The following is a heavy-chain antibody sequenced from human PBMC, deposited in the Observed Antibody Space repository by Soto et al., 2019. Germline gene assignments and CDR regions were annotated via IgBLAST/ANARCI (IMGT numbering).Heavy chain of an antibody. Sequence: GGSLRLSCAASGFTFSSYAMSWVRQAPGKGLEWVSAIRGGGGSTYYADSVKGRFTISRDNSKNTRYLQMNSLRAEDTAVYYCAKLLGYYGSGSYYAFDIWGQGTMVTVSS. J-gene: IGHJ3*02. V-gene: IGHV3-23*01. CDR3: AKLLGYYGSGSYYAFDI. CDR2: IRGGGGST. D-gene: IGHD3-10*01. CDR1: GFTFSSYA.